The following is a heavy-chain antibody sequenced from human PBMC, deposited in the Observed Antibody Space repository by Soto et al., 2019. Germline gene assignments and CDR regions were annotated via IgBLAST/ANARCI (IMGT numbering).Heavy chain of an antibody. Sequence: QVQLQESGPGLVKPSQTLSLTCTVSGGSISSGGYYWSWIRQHPGKGLEWIGYIYYSGSTYYNPSLKSRVTISVDTSKNQFSLKPSSVTAADTAVYYCARGCPVGTAALFDYWGQGTLVTVSS. CDR2: IYYSGST. V-gene: IGHV4-31*03. CDR1: GGSISSGGYY. J-gene: IGHJ4*02. D-gene: IGHD1-26*01. CDR3: ARGCPVGTAALFDY.